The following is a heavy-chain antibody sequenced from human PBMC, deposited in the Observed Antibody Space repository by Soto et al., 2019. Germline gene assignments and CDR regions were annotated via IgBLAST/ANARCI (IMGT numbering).Heavy chain of an antibody. CDR3: ARVAYYYDSSGYYSEDFQH. CDR2: MNPNSGNT. CDR1: GYTFTSYD. J-gene: IGHJ1*01. Sequence: ASVKVSCKASGYTFTSYDINWVRQATGQGLEWMGWMNPNSGNTGYAQKFQGRVTMTRNTSIGTAYMELSSLRSEDTAVYYCARVAYYYDSSGYYSEDFQHWGQGTLVTVSS. V-gene: IGHV1-8*01. D-gene: IGHD3-22*01.